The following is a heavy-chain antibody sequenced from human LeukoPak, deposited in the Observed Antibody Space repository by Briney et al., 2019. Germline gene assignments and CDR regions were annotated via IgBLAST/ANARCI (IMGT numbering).Heavy chain of an antibody. CDR1: GGTFSSYA. V-gene: IGHV1-69*04. Sequence: ASAKVSCKASGGTFSSYAISWVRQAPGQGLEWMGRIIPIFGIANYAQKFQGRVTITADKSTSTAYMELSSLRSEDTAVYYCARERRYYDSSGYIDYWGQGTLVTVSS. CDR3: ARERRYYDSSGYIDY. CDR2: IIPIFGIA. D-gene: IGHD3-22*01. J-gene: IGHJ4*02.